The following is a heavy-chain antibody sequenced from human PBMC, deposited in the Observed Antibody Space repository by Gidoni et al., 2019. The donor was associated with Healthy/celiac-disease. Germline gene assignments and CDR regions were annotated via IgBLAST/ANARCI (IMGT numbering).Heavy chain of an antibody. D-gene: IGHD3-22*01. CDR1: GFTFADYA. CDR3: AKAKGSGYYYDSSGYLYYFDY. J-gene: IGHJ4*02. Sequence: EVQLVESGGGLVQPGRSLRLSCAASGFTFADYAMHWVRQAPGKGLAWVSGISWNSGSIGYADSVKGRFTISRDNAKNSLYLQMNSLRAEDTALYYCAKAKGSGYYYDSSGYLYYFDYWGQGTLVTVSS. V-gene: IGHV3-9*01. CDR2: ISWNSGSI.